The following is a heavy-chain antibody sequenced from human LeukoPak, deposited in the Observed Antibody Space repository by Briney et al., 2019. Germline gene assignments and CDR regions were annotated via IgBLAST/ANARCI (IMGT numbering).Heavy chain of an antibody. D-gene: IGHD1-26*01. CDR1: GGTFSSFP. V-gene: IGHV1-69*13. Sequence: GASVKVSCKASGGTFSSFPISWVRQAPGQGLEWMGGIIPLFGTTNYAQKFQGRVTITADESTDTAYMQLGSLRVEDTAVYYCAKKYSTGLDPWGQGTLVTVSS. CDR3: AKKYSTGLDP. J-gene: IGHJ5*02. CDR2: IIPLFGTT.